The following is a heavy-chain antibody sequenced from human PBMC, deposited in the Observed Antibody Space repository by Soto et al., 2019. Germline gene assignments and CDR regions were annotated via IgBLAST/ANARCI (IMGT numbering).Heavy chain of an antibody. D-gene: IGHD1-26*01. Sequence: GGSLRLSCAGSGFTFSGYWMSWVRQAPGKGLEWVANINQDGSEKSYVDSVKGRFTVSRDNAKNSLFLHINSLRAEDTAVYYCAKGGTAGDTPPAGWGQRSPFTVAS. J-gene: IGHJ4*02. V-gene: IGHV3-7*03. CDR3: AKGGTAGDTPPAG. CDR2: INQDGSEK. CDR1: GFTFSGYW.